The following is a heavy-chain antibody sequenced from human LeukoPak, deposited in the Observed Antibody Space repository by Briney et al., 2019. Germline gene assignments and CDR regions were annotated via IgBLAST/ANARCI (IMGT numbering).Heavy chain of an antibody. CDR2: IYYSGST. Sequence: SETLSLTCTVSGGSISSYYWSWVRQPPGKGLEWIGYIYYSGSTNYNPSLKSRVTISVDTSKNQFSLKLSSVTAADTAVYYRARTLGPDSSGWYMSDYYYYGMDVWGQGTTVTVSS. D-gene: IGHD6-19*01. J-gene: IGHJ6*02. CDR1: GGSISSYY. CDR3: ARTLGPDSSGWYMSDYYYYGMDV. V-gene: IGHV4-59*01.